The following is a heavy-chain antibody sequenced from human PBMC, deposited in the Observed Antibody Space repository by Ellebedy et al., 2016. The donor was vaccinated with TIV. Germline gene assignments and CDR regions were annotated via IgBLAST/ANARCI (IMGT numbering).Heavy chain of an antibody. Sequence: GGSLRLSCVASGFSFRSYWMSWVRQAPGKGLEWVANIYQDGGVQYYVDSVKGRFTISRDNADNSLVLQMNSLRAEDTAVYYCARRGSYGDYAVEINSWFDTWGRGTLVAVSS. CDR1: GFSFRSYW. CDR3: ARRGSYGDYAVEINSWFDT. V-gene: IGHV3-7*01. J-gene: IGHJ5*02. CDR2: IYQDGGVQ. D-gene: IGHD4-17*01.